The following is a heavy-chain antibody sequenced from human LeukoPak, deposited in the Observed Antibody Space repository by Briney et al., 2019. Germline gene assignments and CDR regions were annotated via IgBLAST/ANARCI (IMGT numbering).Heavy chain of an antibody. CDR2: INHSGST. CDR1: GGSFSGYY. Sequence: SETLSLTCAVYGGSFSGYYWSWIRQPPGKGLEWIGEINHSGSTNYNPSLKSRVTISVDTSKNQFSLKLSSVTAADTAVYYCARACYHLWNYFDYWGQGTLVTVSS. V-gene: IGHV4-34*01. J-gene: IGHJ4*02. D-gene: IGHD2-15*01. CDR3: ARACYHLWNYFDY.